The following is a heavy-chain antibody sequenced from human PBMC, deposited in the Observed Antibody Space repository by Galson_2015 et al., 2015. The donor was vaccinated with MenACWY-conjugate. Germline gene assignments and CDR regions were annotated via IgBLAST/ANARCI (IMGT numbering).Heavy chain of an antibody. CDR3: ARDKVLYFDFYSGFRVPDY. J-gene: IGHJ4*02. CDR2: INAYNGNT. Sequence: SVKVSCKASDYTFSSYGITWVRQAPGQGLEWMGWINAYNGNTKSSQKFQGRVTMTTDTSTSTAYMELRSLRSDDTAVYYCARDKVLYFDFYSGFRVPDYCGQGTLVAVSS. V-gene: IGHV1-18*01. D-gene: IGHD3-3*01. CDR1: DYTFSSYG.